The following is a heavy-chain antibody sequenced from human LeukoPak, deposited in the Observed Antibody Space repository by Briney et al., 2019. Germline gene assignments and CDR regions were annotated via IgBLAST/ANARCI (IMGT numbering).Heavy chain of an antibody. J-gene: IGHJ4*02. Sequence: PGGSLRLSCAASGFTFTNYAMSWVRQAPGKGLEWVSTIGSGGSTYYADSVKSRFTISRDNSKNTLYLQMNSLRAEDTAVYYCAKLGLKLGGDYWGQGALVTVAS. D-gene: IGHD3-16*01. CDR3: AKLGLKLGGDY. CDR1: GFTFTNYA. V-gene: IGHV3-23*01. CDR2: IGSGGST.